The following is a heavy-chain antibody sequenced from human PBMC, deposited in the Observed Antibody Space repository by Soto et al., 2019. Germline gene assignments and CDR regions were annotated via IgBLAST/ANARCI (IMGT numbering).Heavy chain of an antibody. CDR3: DRDSGKGAYFDY. Sequence: EVQLVESGGGLVQPGGSQRLSCAASGFTFSDHYMDWVRQAPGKGLEWVGRIRNKANSYTTDYAASVKGRFTISRDDSKDSLYLQLNSMKTEDKAIYDCDRDSGKGAYFDYWGHGTLATVSS. CDR1: GFTFSDHY. D-gene: IGHD1-26*01. CDR2: IRNKANSYTT. J-gene: IGHJ4*01. V-gene: IGHV3-72*01.